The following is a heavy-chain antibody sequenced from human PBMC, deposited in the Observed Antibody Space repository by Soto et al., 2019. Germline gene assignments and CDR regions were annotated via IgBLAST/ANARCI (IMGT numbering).Heavy chain of an antibody. J-gene: IGHJ4*02. D-gene: IGHD6-13*01. Sequence: QVQLVQSGAEVKKPGASVKVSCKASGYTFTSYGISWVRQAPGQGLEWMGWVSTFNVNTNYAQKFQDRVAMTTDTSTNTAYMEPRSLRSDDTAVYYCARVWQHYVDHWGQGTLVTVSS. CDR2: VSTFNVNT. V-gene: IGHV1-18*01. CDR3: ARVWQHYVDH. CDR1: GYTFTSYG.